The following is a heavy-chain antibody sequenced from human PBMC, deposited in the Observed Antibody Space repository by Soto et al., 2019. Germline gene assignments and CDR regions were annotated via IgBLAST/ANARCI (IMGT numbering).Heavy chain of an antibody. V-gene: IGHV4-34*01. D-gene: IGHD5-12*01. CDR1: GGSFSGYY. Sequence: SETLSLTXAVYGGSFSGYYWSWIRQPPGKGLEWIGEINHSGSTNYNPSLKSRVTISVDTSKNQFSLKLSSVTAADTAVYYCARGGRGYSGYVPFDYWGQGTLVTVSS. J-gene: IGHJ4*02. CDR2: INHSGST. CDR3: ARGGRGYSGYVPFDY.